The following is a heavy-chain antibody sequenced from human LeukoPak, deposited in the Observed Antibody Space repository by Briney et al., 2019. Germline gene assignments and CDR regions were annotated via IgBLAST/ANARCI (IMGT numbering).Heavy chain of an antibody. CDR1: GVSISSGGYS. CDR2: TYHSGST. J-gene: IGHJ4*02. Sequence: SQTLCLTCAVSGVSISSGGYSWSWIRQPPGKGLEWIGYTYHSGSTYYNPSLKSRVTISVDRSKNQFSLKLSSVTAADTAVYYCASSGYDHDYWGQGTLVTVSS. D-gene: IGHD5-12*01. V-gene: IGHV4-30-2*01. CDR3: ASSGYDHDY.